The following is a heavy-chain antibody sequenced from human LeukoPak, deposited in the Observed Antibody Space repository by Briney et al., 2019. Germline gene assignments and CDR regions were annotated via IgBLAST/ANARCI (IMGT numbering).Heavy chain of an antibody. CDR1: GYTFTSYY. V-gene: IGHV1-46*01. CDR3: ARGWELLPISYYYYGMDV. Sequence: ASVKVSCKASGYTFTSYYMHWVRQAPGQGLEWMGIINPSGGSTSYAQKFQGRVTMTRDTSISTAYMELSRLRSDDTAVYYCARGWELLPISYYYYGMDVWGQGTTVTVSS. CDR2: INPSGGST. D-gene: IGHD1-26*01. J-gene: IGHJ6*02.